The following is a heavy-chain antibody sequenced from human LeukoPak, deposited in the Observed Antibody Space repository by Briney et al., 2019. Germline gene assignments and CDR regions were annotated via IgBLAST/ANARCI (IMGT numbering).Heavy chain of an antibody. Sequence: GGSLRLSCAASGFTFNNDWMSWVRQAPGKGLEWVANIKKDGSDKHYVDSVKGRFTISRDNAKNSLYLQMNSLRAEDTAVYYYAREAYGDYGDWGQGTLVIVSS. CDR1: GFTFNNDW. D-gene: IGHD4-17*01. CDR2: IKKDGSDK. V-gene: IGHV3-7*01. CDR3: AREAYGDYGD. J-gene: IGHJ4*02.